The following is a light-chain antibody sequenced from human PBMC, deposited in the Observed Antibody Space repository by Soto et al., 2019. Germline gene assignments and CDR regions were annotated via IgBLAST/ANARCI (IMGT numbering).Light chain of an antibody. J-gene: IGKJ4*02. CDR2: KTS. CDR1: QSISSL. Sequence: DIQMTQSPSTLSASVGDRVTITCRASQSISSLLAWYQQKPGKAPKLLIYKTSSLQSGVPSRFIGSGSGTEFTLTISSLQPDDFATYYCQQYENFSTFGGGTKVEIK. V-gene: IGKV1-5*03. CDR3: QQYENFST.